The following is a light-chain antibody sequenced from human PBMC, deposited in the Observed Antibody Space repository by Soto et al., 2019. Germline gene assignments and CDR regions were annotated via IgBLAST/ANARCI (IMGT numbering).Light chain of an antibody. CDR1: GGHSSYA. Sequence: QAVVTQSPSASAPLGASVKLTCTLSGGHSSYAIAWHQKQPGKGPRYLMDLNNDGSHTKGDGIPDRFSGSSSGAERYLIISSLQSEDEADYYCQTWGTGFQVFGGGTKLTVL. CDR3: QTWGTGFQV. CDR2: LNNDGSH. V-gene: IGLV4-69*01. J-gene: IGLJ2*01.